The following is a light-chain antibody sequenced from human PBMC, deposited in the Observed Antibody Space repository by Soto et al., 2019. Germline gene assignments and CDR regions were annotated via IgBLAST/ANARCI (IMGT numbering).Light chain of an antibody. V-gene: IGKV4-1*01. CDR2: WAS. CDR1: QSLFYSSDNKNY. Sequence: DIVGTQSPESLAVSLGERATINCQSSQSLFYSSDNKNYLRWYQQKPGQPPKLLIYWASTRESGVPDRFSGAGSGTDFTLTITSLQAEDVAVYYCQQYYATPLTFGGGTKVEI. J-gene: IGKJ4*01. CDR3: QQYYATPLT.